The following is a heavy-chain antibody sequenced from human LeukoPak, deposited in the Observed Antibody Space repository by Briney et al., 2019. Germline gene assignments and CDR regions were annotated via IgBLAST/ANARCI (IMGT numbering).Heavy chain of an antibody. CDR2: INHSGST. CDR1: GGSFSGYY. J-gene: IGHJ2*01. V-gene: IGHV4-34*01. D-gene: IGHD6-19*01. Sequence: PSETLPLTCAVYGGSFSGYYWSWIRQPPGKGLEWIGEINHSGSTNYNPSLKSRVTISVDTSRKQFSLKLSSVTAADTAVYYCARVLEGSSGQHWYFDLWGRGTLVTVSS. CDR3: ARVLEGSSGQHWYFDL.